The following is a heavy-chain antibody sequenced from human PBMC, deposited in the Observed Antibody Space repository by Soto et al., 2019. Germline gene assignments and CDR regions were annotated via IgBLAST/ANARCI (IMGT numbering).Heavy chain of an antibody. CDR2: IIPIFGTA. D-gene: IGHD6-13*01. CDR3: ARDRWGVAAAGGYPLDY. CDR1: GGTFSSYA. J-gene: IGHJ4*02. V-gene: IGHV1-69*01. Sequence: QVQLVQSGAEVKKPGSSVKVSCKASGGTFSSYAISWVRQAPGQGLEWMGGIIPIFGTANYAQKFQGTVTITADDSTSTGYMELSSLRSEDTAVYYCARDRWGVAAAGGYPLDYWGQGTLVTVSS.